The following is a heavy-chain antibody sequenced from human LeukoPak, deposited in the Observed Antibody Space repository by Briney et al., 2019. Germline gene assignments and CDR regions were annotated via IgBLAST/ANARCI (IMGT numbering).Heavy chain of an antibody. V-gene: IGHV4-59*08. CDR2: IYYSGNT. Sequence: SETLSPACTLSGGSINGHCWSWIRQPPGKGLEWIGYIYYSGNTNYNPSLKSRATISVDTSKNQFSLNLNSVTAADTAVYYCAGLHIAPAEEVGPWGQGTLVTVSS. CDR1: GGSINGHC. D-gene: IGHD1-14*01. CDR3: AGLHIAPAEEVGP. J-gene: IGHJ5*02.